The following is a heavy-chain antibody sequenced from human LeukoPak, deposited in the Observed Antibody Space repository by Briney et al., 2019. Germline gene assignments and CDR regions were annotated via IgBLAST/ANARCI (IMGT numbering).Heavy chain of an antibody. D-gene: IGHD1-14*01. CDR2: IRYGGSDK. V-gene: IGHV3-30*02. Sequence: PGGSLTLSCAASGFTFSSYGMHWVRQAPGKGLEWVAFIRYGGSDKYYTDSVKGRFSISRDNSKNMLYLQMNSLRAEDTAVYYCAKTSELDYWGQGTLVTVSS. CDR3: AKTSELDY. J-gene: IGHJ4*02. CDR1: GFTFSSYG.